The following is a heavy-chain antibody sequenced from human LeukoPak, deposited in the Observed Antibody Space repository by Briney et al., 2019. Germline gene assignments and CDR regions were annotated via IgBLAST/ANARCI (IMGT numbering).Heavy chain of an antibody. CDR2: IYYSGST. CDR1: GGSISSHY. Sequence: SETLSLNCTVYGGSISSHYWSWLRQPPGQGLKWFGYIYYSGSTNYNPSLKSRVTITVDTTKNQFSLKLSSVTAADTAVYYCARAGYYDDRSGYYYGVFDYWGQETLVTVS. J-gene: IGHJ4*02. V-gene: IGHV4-59*11. CDR3: ARAGYYDDRSGYYYGVFDY. D-gene: IGHD3-22*01.